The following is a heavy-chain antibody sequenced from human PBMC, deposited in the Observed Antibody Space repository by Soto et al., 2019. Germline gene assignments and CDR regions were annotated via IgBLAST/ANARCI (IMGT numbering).Heavy chain of an antibody. D-gene: IGHD6-13*01. Sequence: SETLSLTCTVSGSSINSSGYYWGWIRQPPGKGLEWIGSMFYGVSTYYNPSLKSRVTVSVDTSKNQFSLKLSSVTAADTAVYYCARHLAAAAAAFDYWGQGTLVTVSS. J-gene: IGHJ4*02. CDR2: MFYGVST. CDR3: ARHLAAAAAAFDY. CDR1: GSSINSSGYY. V-gene: IGHV4-39*01.